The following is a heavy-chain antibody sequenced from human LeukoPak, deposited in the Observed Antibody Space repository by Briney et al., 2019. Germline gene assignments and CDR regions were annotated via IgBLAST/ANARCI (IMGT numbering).Heavy chain of an antibody. Sequence: ASVKVSCKASGYTFTGCYMHWVRQAPGQGLEWMGWINPNSGGTNYAQKFQGRVTMTRDTSISTAYMELSRLRSDDTAVYYCARIGYCSGGSCPFDYWGQGTLVTVSS. CDR2: INPNSGGT. J-gene: IGHJ4*02. D-gene: IGHD2-15*01. CDR3: ARIGYCSGGSCPFDY. V-gene: IGHV1-2*02. CDR1: GYTFTGCY.